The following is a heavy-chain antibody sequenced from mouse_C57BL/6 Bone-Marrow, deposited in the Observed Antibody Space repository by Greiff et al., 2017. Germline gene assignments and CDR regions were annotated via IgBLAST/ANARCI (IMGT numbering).Heavy chain of an antibody. Sequence: EVQVVESGGDLVKPGGSLTFSCAASGFTFSSYGMSWVRQTPDKRLEWVATLSSGGSYAYYPASVKGRFTISRDNYKKTLYLKMSSLKSEDTAMYYCARREAYRRYFAVWGKGTTVTVSA. CDR3: ARREAYRRYFAV. CDR1: GFTFSSYG. V-gene: IGHV5-6*01. D-gene: IGHD3-2*02. CDR2: LSSGGSYA. J-gene: IGHJ1*03.